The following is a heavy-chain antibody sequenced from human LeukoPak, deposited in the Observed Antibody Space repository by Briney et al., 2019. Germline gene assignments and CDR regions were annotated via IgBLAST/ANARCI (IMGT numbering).Heavy chain of an antibody. Sequence: PGGSLRLSCAVSGFTFSDYIINWVRQAPGKGLEWVSSISSSSSYIYYADSVKGRFTISRDNAKNSLYLQMNSLRAEDTAVYYCESGYDCSGGSCYPKNFDYWGQGTLVTVSS. D-gene: IGHD2-15*01. CDR1: GFTFSDYI. CDR2: ISSSSSYI. CDR3: ESGYDCSGGSCYPKNFDY. V-gene: IGHV3-21*01. J-gene: IGHJ4*02.